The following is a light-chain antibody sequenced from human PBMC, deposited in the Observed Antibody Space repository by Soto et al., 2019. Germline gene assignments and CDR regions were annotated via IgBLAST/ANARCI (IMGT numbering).Light chain of an antibody. Sequence: QSVLTQPPSVSGAPGQRVTISCTGSSSNIGAGYDVHWYQQLPGTAPKLLIYGNSNRPSGVPDRFSGSKSGTSASLAITGLQAEDEADHYCQSYDSSLRSVVFGGGTKVTVL. J-gene: IGLJ2*01. CDR3: QSYDSSLRSVV. CDR1: SSNIGAGYD. V-gene: IGLV1-40*01. CDR2: GNS.